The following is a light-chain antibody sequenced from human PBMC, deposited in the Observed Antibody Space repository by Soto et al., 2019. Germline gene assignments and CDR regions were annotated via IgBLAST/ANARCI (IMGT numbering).Light chain of an antibody. CDR3: SSYTSSSTYV. J-gene: IGLJ1*01. Sequence: QSALTQPASVSGSDGQSITISCTGTSSDVGGYNYVSWYQQHPGKAPKVMIYEVSNRPPGVSNRFSGSKSGNTASLTISGLQAEDEADYYCSSYTSSSTYVFGTGTKLTVL. V-gene: IGLV2-14*01. CDR1: SSDVGGYNY. CDR2: EVS.